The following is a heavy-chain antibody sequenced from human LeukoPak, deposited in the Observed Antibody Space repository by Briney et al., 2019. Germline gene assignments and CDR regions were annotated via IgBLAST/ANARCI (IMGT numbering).Heavy chain of an antibody. CDR2: IKQDGSEI. Sequence: GGSLRLSCAASGFTFSDYWMSWVRQAPGKGLEWVANIKQDGSEIYYVASVKGRFTISRDNTKNSLYLQMNSMRAEDTAVYYCARRYFDSWGQGTLVTVSS. CDR1: GFTFSDYW. J-gene: IGHJ4*02. CDR3: ARRYFDS. V-gene: IGHV3-7*01.